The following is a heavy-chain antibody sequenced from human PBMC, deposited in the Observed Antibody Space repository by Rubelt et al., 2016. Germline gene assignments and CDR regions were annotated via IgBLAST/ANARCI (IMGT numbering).Heavy chain of an antibody. J-gene: IGHJ4*02. CDR2: INHSGST. D-gene: IGHD3-22*01. CDR1: GGSVSGYY. Sequence: QVQLQQWGAGLLKPSETLSLTCAVYGGSVSGYYWSWIRQPPGKGLEWIGEINHSGSTNYNPSLKSRVTISVDTSKNQFSLKLSSVTAADTAVYYWARATYHYESSSYSPFDYWGQGTLVTVSS. V-gene: IGHV4-34*01. CDR3: ARATYHYESSSYSPFDY.